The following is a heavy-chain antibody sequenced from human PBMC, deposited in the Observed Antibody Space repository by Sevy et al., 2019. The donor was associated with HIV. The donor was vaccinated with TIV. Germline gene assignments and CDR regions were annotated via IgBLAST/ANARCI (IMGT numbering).Heavy chain of an antibody. CDR2: IGTLGDT. D-gene: IGHD2-21*01. V-gene: IGHV3-13*01. CDR3: VRGLQTHCDRTACPLDH. J-gene: IGHJ4*02. Sequence: GGSLRLSCAGYGFSFSDSDMHWVRHPTGKSLEWISSIGTLGDTFYADSVKGRFTISRDNAKSSLYHQMSNLRAGDTALYYCVRGLQTHCDRTACPLDHWGQGTLVTVSS. CDR1: GFSFSDSD.